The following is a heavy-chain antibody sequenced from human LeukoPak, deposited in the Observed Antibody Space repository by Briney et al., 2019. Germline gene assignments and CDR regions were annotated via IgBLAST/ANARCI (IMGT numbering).Heavy chain of an antibody. CDR1: GFTFSSYA. J-gene: IGHJ6*02. D-gene: IGHD4-17*01. CDR3: AKDFPTVTTHYGMDV. Sequence: GGSLRLSCAASGFTFSSYAMHWVRQAPGKGLEWVAVISYDGSNKYYADSVKGRFTISRDNSKNTLYLQMNSLRAEDTAVYYCAKDFPTVTTHYGMDVWGQGTTVTVSS. CDR2: ISYDGSNK. V-gene: IGHV3-30*18.